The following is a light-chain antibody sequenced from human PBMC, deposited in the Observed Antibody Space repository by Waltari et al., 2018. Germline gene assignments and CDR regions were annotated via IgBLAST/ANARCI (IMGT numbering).Light chain of an antibody. J-gene: IGKJ2*01. CDR3: QQSHTFPYT. CDR2: ATS. CDR1: QLVGTS. Sequence: DNQMTQSPSSLSASVGDRVTITCRASQLVGTSLNWYQQKPGKAPKLLIFATSHLQSGVPARFSGGGYETDCTLTSSSLQPEDCATYFCQQSHTFPYTLGQGTKLEIK. V-gene: IGKV1-39*01.